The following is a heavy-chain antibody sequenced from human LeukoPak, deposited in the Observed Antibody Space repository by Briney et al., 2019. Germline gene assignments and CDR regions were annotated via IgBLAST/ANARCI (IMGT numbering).Heavy chain of an antibody. CDR3: ARGERLKSLDY. V-gene: IGHV4-39*07. Sequence: SETLSLTCTVSGGSVSSSSYYWGWIRQPPGKGLEWIGSIYYSGSTYYNPSLKSRVTISVDTSKNQFSLKLSSVTAADTAVYYCARGERLKSLDYWGQGTLVTVSS. J-gene: IGHJ4*02. CDR2: IYYSGST. CDR1: GGSVSSSSYY. D-gene: IGHD6-19*01.